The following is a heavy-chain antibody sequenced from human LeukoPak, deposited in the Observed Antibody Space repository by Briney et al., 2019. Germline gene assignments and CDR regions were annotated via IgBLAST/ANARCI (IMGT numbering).Heavy chain of an antibody. D-gene: IGHD2/OR15-2a*01. CDR2: IYYSGST. J-gene: IGHJ6*02. Sequence: SETLSLTCTVSGGSISSYYWSWIRQPPGKGLEWIGYIYYSGSTNYNPSLKSRVTISVDTSKNQFSLKLSSVTAADTAVYYCARSILHRTSNYGMGVWGQGTTVTVSS. CDR3: ARSILHRTSNYGMGV. V-gene: IGHV4-59*01. CDR1: GGSISSYY.